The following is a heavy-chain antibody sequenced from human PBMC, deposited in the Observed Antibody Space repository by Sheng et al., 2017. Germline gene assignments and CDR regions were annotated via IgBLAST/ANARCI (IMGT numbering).Heavy chain of an antibody. CDR3: ARDSNYDSSGYYPTLDKFDY. Sequence: EVQLVESGGGLVQPGGSLRLSCAASGFTFSSYEMNWVRQAPGKGLEWVSYISSSGSTIYYADSVKGRFTISRDNAKNSLYLQMNSLRAEDTAVYYCARDSNYDSSGYYPTLDKFDYWGQGTLVTVSS. D-gene: IGHD3-22*01. J-gene: IGHJ4*02. CDR2: ISSSGSTI. V-gene: IGHV3-48*03. CDR1: GFTFSSYE.